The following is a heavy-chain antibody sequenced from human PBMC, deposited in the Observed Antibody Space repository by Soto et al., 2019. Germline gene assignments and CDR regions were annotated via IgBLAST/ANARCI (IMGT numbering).Heavy chain of an antibody. Sequence: PGGSLRLSCAASGFTFSSYAMSWVRQAPGKGLEWVSAISGSGGSTYYADSVKGRFTISRDNSKNTLYLQMNSLRAEDTAVYYCAKDMIVVIITPFVYWGQGTLVTSPQ. J-gene: IGHJ4*02. CDR1: GFTFSSYA. CDR2: ISGSGGST. CDR3: AKDMIVVIITPFVY. V-gene: IGHV3-23*01. D-gene: IGHD3-22*01.